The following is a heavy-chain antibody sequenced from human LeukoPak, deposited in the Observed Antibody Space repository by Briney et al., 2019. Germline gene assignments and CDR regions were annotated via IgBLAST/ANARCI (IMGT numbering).Heavy chain of an antibody. D-gene: IGHD5-24*01. Sequence: ASVKVSCKASGYTFTSYDINWVRQATGQGLEWMGWMNPNSGNTGYAQKFQGRVTMTRNTSISTAYMELSSLRSEDTAMYYCARLRASRDGYNYGYWGQGTLVTVSS. CDR1: GYTFTSYD. J-gene: IGHJ4*02. CDR2: MNPNSGNT. V-gene: IGHV1-8*01. CDR3: ARLRASRDGYNYGY.